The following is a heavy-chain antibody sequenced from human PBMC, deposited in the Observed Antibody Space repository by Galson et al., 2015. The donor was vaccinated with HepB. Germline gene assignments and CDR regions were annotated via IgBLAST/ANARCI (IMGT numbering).Heavy chain of an antibody. J-gene: IGHJ5*02. CDR3: LCGGDCLNWLDR. V-gene: IGHV3-7*03. CDR2: IKQDGSDK. CDR1: GFTFTNYW. Sequence: SLRLSCAASGFTFTNYWMTWVRQAPGKGLEWVANIKQDGSDKYYVDSVKGRFTISRDNAKNSLYLQMNSLKAEDTAVYYCLCGGDCLNWLDRRGQGTLVTVSS. D-gene: IGHD2-21*01.